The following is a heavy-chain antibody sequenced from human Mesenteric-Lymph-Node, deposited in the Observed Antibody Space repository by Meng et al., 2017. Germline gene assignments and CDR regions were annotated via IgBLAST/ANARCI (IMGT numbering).Heavy chain of an antibody. CDR1: GGSISSGDYY. V-gene: IGHV4-30-4*01. CDR2: ISQRGST. CDR3: ARASYSWNLGDF. J-gene: IGHJ4*02. D-gene: IGHD1-20*01. Sequence: QLQLQESGPGLVKPSQTLSLTCTVSGGSISSGDYYWSWIRQPPGKGLEWIGEISQRGSTNYNPSLKSRVTISLDKSKNQFFLTLNSVTAADTAVYYCARASYSWNLGDFWGQGTLVTVSS.